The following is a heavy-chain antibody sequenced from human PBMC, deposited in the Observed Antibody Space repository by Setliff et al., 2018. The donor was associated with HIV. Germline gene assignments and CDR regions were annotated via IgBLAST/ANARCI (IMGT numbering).Heavy chain of an antibody. Sequence: SETLSLTCTVSGGSISSYYWSWIRQPPGKGLEWIGYIYTSGTTNYNPSLKNRVTMSLDTSKTQVSLRLTSVTAADTALYYCAGKQTVTVDYWGQGTLVTVSS. D-gene: IGHD4-4*01. CDR2: IYTSGTT. V-gene: IGHV4-4*09. CDR3: AGKQTVTVDY. J-gene: IGHJ4*02. CDR1: GGSISSYY.